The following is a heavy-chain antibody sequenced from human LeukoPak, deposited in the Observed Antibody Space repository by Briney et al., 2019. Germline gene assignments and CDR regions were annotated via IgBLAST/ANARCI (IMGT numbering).Heavy chain of an antibody. CDR3: ARDWGVAVAAFDI. D-gene: IGHD6-19*01. Sequence: GRSLRLSCAASGFTFDDYAMHWVRQAPGKGLEGFSGLSWNRGSIVYGDSMKGRFTISGDNAKNSLYLQMNRLRAEDTAVYYCARDWGVAVAAFDIWGQGTMVTVSS. V-gene: IGHV3-9*01. J-gene: IGHJ3*02. CDR1: GFTFDDYA. CDR2: LSWNRGSI.